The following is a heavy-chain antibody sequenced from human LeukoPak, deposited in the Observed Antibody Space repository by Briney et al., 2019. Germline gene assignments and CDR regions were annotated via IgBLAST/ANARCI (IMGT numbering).Heavy chain of an antibody. Sequence: GGSLRLSCTVSGFLFTSTHMDWVRQAPGKGPEWVGIIYDDGGTVHAESVKGRFTISRDNSKNTMYLQMNSLRPEDSAVYYCARDRAGRRSSWVEFDLWGQGMLVTVSS. V-gene: IGHV3-53*05. D-gene: IGHD3-10*01. CDR3: ARDRAGRRSSWVEFDL. CDR1: GFLFTSTH. J-gene: IGHJ5*02. CDR2: IYDDGGT.